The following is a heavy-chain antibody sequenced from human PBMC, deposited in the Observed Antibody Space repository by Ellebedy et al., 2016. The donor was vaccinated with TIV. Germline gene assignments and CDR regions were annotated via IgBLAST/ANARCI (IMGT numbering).Heavy chain of an antibody. J-gene: IGHJ3*02. V-gene: IGHV3-9*02. CDR2: ISWNSGSI. D-gene: IGHD3-22*01. CDR1: GFTSDDYA. Sequence: GGSLRLSCAASGFTSDDYAMHWVRQAPGKGLEWVSGISWNSGSIGYADSVKGRFTISRDNAKNSLYLQMNSLRAEDTALYYCAKDIGGWDSSGFEAFDIWGQGTMVTVSS. CDR3: AKDIGGWDSSGFEAFDI.